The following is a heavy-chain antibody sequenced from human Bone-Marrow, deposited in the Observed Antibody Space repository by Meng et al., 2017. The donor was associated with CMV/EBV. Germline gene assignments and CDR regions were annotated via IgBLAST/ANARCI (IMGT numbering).Heavy chain of an antibody. CDR3: ARESIATRGPRLRGMDV. D-gene: IGHD6-6*01. V-gene: IGHV3-30*04. Sequence: GESLKISCAASGFTFSSYAMHWVRQAPGKGLEWAAVISYDGSNKYYADSVKGRFTISRDNSKNRLYLQMNSLRAEDTAVYYCARESIATRGPRLRGMDVWGQGTTVTVSS. CDR2: ISYDGSNK. CDR1: GFTFSSYA. J-gene: IGHJ6*02.